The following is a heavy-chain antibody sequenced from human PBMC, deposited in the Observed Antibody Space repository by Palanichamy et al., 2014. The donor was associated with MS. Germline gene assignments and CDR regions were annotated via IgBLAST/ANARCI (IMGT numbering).Heavy chain of an antibody. CDR3: ATSSITMVRGSGWFDP. Sequence: QVQLAQSGAEVKKPGSSVKVSCKASGGTFSNYAFSWVRQAPGQGLEWTGGIIPSRGIANYAQRFQDEVTITADKSTSTAYMELSSLRSEDTAVYYCATSSITMVRGSGWFDPWGQGTLVTVSS. V-gene: IGHV1-69*10. J-gene: IGHJ5*02. CDR1: GGTFSNYA. CDR2: IIPSRGIA. D-gene: IGHD3-10*01.